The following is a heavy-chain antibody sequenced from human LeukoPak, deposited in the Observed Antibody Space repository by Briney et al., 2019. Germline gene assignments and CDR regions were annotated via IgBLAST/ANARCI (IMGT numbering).Heavy chain of an antibody. CDR1: GGSISSGGYY. D-gene: IGHD2-15*01. CDR3: AHRLGWFGDAFDI. V-gene: IGHV2-5*08. J-gene: IGHJ3*02. CDR2: IYWDDDK. Sequence: TLSLTCTVSGGSISSGGYYWSWIRQPPGKALEWLALIYWDDDKRYSPSLKSRLTITRDTSKNQVVFTMTNMDPVDTATYYCAHRLGWFGDAFDIWGQGTMVTVSS.